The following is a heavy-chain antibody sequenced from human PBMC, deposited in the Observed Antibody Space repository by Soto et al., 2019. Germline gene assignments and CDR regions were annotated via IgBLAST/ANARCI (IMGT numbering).Heavy chain of an antibody. D-gene: IGHD5-12*01. CDR2: IKSDGSVT. CDR3: ASLYHSGRSDK. J-gene: IGHJ4*02. V-gene: IGHV3-74*01. Sequence: TGGSLRLSCAASGFTFDSYWMHWVRQAAGKGLLWFSRIKSDGSVTNYADSVKGRFTISRDNAKNTLYLQMNSLRAEDTAVYYCASLYHSGRSDKWGQGTLLTASS. CDR1: GFTFDSYW.